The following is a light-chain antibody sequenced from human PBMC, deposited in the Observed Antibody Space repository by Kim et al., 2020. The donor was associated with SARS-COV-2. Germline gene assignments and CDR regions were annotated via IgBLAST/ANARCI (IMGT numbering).Light chain of an antibody. V-gene: IGKV3-20*01. J-gene: IGKJ2*01. CDR2: GAS. Sequence: EVVLTQSPGTLSLSPGESATLSCRTSETVSSSYIAWYRQRPGQPPSLLIYGASRRATGIPDRFSGSGSGKDFSVTISRLEPEDFVVYYCQQYGASVYTFGQGTKLEI. CDR1: ETVSSSY. CDR3: QQYGASVYT.